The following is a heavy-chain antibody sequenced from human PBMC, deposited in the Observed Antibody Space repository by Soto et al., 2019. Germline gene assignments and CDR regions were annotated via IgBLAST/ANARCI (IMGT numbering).Heavy chain of an antibody. CDR3: ARAQQLWLVFDY. J-gene: IGHJ4*02. CDR1: GYTFTSYD. CDR2: MNPNSGNT. V-gene: IGHV1-8*01. D-gene: IGHD5-18*01. Sequence: ASVNVSCKASGYTFTSYDINWVRQATGQGLEWMGWMNPNSGNTGYAQKFQGRVTMTRNTSISTAYMELSSVTAADTAVYYCARAQQLWLVFDYWGQGTLVTVSS.